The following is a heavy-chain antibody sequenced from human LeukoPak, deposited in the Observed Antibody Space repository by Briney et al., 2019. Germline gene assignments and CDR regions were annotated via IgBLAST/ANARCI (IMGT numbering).Heavy chain of an antibody. CDR3: AKDKSLSELLRGPFDY. D-gene: IGHD1-26*01. V-gene: IGHV3-9*01. CDR2: ISWNSGSI. CDR1: GFTFSSYA. Sequence: QPGGSLRLSCAASGFTFSSYAMSWVRQAPGKGLEWVSGISWNSGSIGYADSVKGRFTISRDNAKNSLYLQMNSLRAEDTALYYCAKDKSLSELLRGPFDYWGQGTLVTVSS. J-gene: IGHJ4*02.